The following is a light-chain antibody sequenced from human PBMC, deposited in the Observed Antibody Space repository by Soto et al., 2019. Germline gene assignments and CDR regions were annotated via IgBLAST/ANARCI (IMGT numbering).Light chain of an antibody. J-gene: IGKJ5*01. CDR3: QQYGSSPIT. V-gene: IGKV3-20*01. CDR1: QSVSSNY. CDR2: VAS. Sequence: EIVLTQSPGTLSLSPGERATLSCRASQSVSSNYLAWYQQKPGQAPRVLIYVASSRATGIPDRFSGSGSGTDFTLTISRLEPEDFAVYYCQQYGSSPITFGQWPRLAIK.